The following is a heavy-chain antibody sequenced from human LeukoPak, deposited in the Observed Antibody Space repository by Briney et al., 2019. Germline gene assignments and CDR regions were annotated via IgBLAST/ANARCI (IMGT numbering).Heavy chain of an antibody. D-gene: IGHD3-9*01. J-gene: IGHJ4*02. CDR1: GFTFSSYE. CDR2: ISSSGSTI. CDR3: ARGADSGYSSDN. V-gene: IGHV3-48*03. Sequence: GGSPRLSCAASGFTFSSYEMNWVRQAPGKGLEWVSYISSSGSTIYYADSVKGRFTISRDNAKNSLYLQMNSLRAEDTAVYYCARGADSGYSSDNWGQGTLVSVSS.